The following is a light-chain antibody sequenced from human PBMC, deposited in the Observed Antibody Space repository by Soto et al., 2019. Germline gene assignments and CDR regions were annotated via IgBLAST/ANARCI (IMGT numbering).Light chain of an antibody. CDR2: DVS. CDR1: GVAVGGYNY. V-gene: IGLV2-14*01. CDR3: SSYTSSSTLEV. J-gene: IGLJ1*01. Sequence: QSALTQPASVSGSPGQSFPFSGPGTGVAVGGYNYVSWYQQHPGKAPKLMIYDVSNRPSGVSNRFSGSKSGNTASLTISGLQAEDEADYYCSSYTSSSTLEVFGTGTKVTVL.